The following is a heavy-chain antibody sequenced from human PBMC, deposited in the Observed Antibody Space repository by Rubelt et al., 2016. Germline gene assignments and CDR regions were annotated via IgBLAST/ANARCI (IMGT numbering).Heavy chain of an antibody. V-gene: IGHV3-30*03. CDR3: ARVLRPTQAAGTGY. CDR1: GFTFSSYG. J-gene: IGHJ4*02. D-gene: IGHD6-13*01. CDR2: ISYDGSNK. Sequence: VQLLESGGGLVQPGGSLRLSCAASGFTFSSYGMHWVRQAPGKGLEWVAVISYDGSNKYYADSVKGRFTISRDNSKNTLYLQMNSLRAEDTAVYDCARVLRPTQAAGTGYWGQGTLVTVSS.